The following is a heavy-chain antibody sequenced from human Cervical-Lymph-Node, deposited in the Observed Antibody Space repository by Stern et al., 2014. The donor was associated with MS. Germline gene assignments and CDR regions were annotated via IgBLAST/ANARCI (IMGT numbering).Heavy chain of an antibody. CDR1: GFSFSRYA. Sequence: VQLVQSGGGVVQPGKSLRLSCAASGFSFSRYAMHWVRPAPGKGLEWVALIWYDGSNPSYADSATGRFTISRENFKNTLYLQMNNLRAEDTAVYYCASAYSSSHYYFDYWGQGTLVTVSS. J-gene: IGHJ4*02. CDR2: IWYDGSNP. V-gene: IGHV3-33*01. D-gene: IGHD6-13*01. CDR3: ASAYSSSHYYFDY.